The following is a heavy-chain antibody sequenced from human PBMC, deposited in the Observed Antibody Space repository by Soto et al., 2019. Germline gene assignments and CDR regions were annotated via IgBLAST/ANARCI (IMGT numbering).Heavy chain of an antibody. V-gene: IGHV1-69*12. Sequence: QVQLVQSGAEVKKPGSSVKVSCKASGGTFSSYAISWVRQAPGQGLEWMGGIIPIFGTANYAQKFQGRVTLTADESTSTDYMELSSLRSEDTAVYYCARDPSAGHPSSRSVFSWGQGTLVTVSS. D-gene: IGHD6-6*01. CDR1: GGTFSSYA. CDR2: IIPIFGTA. J-gene: IGHJ4*02. CDR3: ARDPSAGHPSSRSVFS.